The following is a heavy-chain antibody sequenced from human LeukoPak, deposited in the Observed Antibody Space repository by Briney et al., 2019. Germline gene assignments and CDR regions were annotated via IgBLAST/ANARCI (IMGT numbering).Heavy chain of an antibody. D-gene: IGHD3-16*01. CDR3: AKDFAVRNSWGNFDY. CDR1: GFTFSSYG. CDR2: IRYDGSNK. J-gene: IGHJ4*02. V-gene: IGHV3-30*02. Sequence: PGGSLSLSCAASGFTFSSYGMHWVRQAPGKGLEWVAFIRYDGSNKYYADSVKGRFTISRDNSKNTLYLQVNSLRPEDTAVYYCAKDFAVRNSWGNFDYWGQGALVIVSS.